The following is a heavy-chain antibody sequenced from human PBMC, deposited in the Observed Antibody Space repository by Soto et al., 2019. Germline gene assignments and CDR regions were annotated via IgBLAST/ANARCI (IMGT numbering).Heavy chain of an antibody. D-gene: IGHD3-22*01. Sequence: ASVKVSCKASGYTFTSYDINWVRQATGQGLEWMGWMNPNSGNTGYAQKFQGRVTITRDTSASTAYMELSSLRSEDTAVYYCARGYDSSGYYLPFDYWGQGTLVTVSS. CDR2: MNPNSGNT. CDR1: GYTFTSYD. CDR3: ARGYDSSGYYLPFDY. J-gene: IGHJ4*02. V-gene: IGHV1-8*01.